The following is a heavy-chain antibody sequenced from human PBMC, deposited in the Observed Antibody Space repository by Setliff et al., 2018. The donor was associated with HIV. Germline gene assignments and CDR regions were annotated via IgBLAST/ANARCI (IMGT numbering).Heavy chain of an antibody. V-gene: IGHV1-2*06. D-gene: IGHD6-19*01. Sequence: ASVKVSCKASGYIFTGYYIHWVRQAPGQGLEWMGRINPNNGDTNSAQKFQGRVTMTKDTSISTAYMELSRLRSDDTAVYYCARDRWVWGGSDSGYYYYFMDVWGKGTTVTVSS. CDR2: INPNNGDT. J-gene: IGHJ6*03. CDR3: ARDRWVWGGSDSGYYYYFMDV. CDR1: GYIFTGYY.